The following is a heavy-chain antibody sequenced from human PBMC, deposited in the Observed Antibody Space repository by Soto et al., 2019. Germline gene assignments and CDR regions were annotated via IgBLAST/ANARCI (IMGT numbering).Heavy chain of an antibody. J-gene: IGHJ6*02. CDR1: GGSINNYY. Sequence: QVQLQESGPGLVKPSETLSLTCTVSGGSINNYYWSWIRQPPGQGLEWIGYIFYLGNTIYNPSLNSRVTMLVDTSKNQFSLKLSSVTAADTAVYYCTIHDAVAVIRHGMAVWGQGTTVTVSS. V-gene: IGHV4-59*01. CDR2: IFYLGNT. D-gene: IGHD6-19*01. CDR3: TIHDAVAVIRHGMAV.